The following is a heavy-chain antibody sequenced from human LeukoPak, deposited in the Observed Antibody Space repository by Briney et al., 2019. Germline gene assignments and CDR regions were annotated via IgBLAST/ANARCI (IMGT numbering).Heavy chain of an antibody. CDR3: ARSNHDAFDI. CDR1: GFTFSSYA. V-gene: IGHV3-30*04. CDR2: ISYDGSNK. J-gene: IGHJ3*02. D-gene: IGHD1-14*01. Sequence: TGGSLRLSCAASGFTFSSYAMHWVRQAPGKGLEWVAVISYDGSNKYYADSVKGRFTISRDNSKNTLYLRMNSLRAEDTAVYYCARSNHDAFDIWGQGTMVTVSP.